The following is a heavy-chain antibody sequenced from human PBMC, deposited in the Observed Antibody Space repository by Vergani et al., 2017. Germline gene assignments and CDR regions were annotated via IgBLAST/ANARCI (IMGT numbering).Heavy chain of an antibody. D-gene: IGHD3-10*01. CDR3: ARRVTMVRGVISKYDAFNI. J-gene: IGHJ3*02. V-gene: IGHV5-51*01. CDR2: IYPGDSDT. Sequence: EVQLVQSGAEVKKPGESLKISCKGSGYSFTSYWIGWVRQMPGKGLEWMGSIYPGDSDTRYSPSFQGQVTISADKSISTAYLQWSSLKASATAMYFCARRVTMVRGVISKYDAFNIWGQGTMVTVSS. CDR1: GYSFTSYW.